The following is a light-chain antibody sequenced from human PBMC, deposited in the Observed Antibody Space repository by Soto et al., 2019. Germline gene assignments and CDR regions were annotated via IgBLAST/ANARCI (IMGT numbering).Light chain of an antibody. CDR3: CSYAGSSTPYV. J-gene: IGLJ1*01. CDR2: EGS. Sequence: QSALTEPASGSGSPGQSITISCTGTSSDVGSYNLVSWYQQHPGKAPKLMIYEGSKRPSGVSNHFSGSKSGNTASLTISGLQAEDEADYYCCSYAGSSTPYVFGTGTKVTVL. V-gene: IGLV2-23*01. CDR1: SSDVGSYNL.